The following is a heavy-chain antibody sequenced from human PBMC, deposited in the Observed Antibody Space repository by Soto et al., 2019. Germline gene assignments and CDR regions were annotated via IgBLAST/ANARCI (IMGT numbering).Heavy chain of an antibody. V-gene: IGHV4-61*01. CDR1: GGSVSSGSYY. J-gene: IGHJ4*02. Sequence: TSETLSLTCTVSGGSVSSGSYYWSWIRQPPGKGLECIGYIYYSGSTNYNPSLKSRVTISVDTSKNQFSLKLSSVTAADTAVYYCARVSSSWGLVNYFDYWGRGTLVTVSS. D-gene: IGHD6-13*01. CDR3: ARVSSSWGLVNYFDY. CDR2: IYYSGST.